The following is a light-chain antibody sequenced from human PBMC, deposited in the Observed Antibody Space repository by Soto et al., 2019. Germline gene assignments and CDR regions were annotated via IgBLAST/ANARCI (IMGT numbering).Light chain of an antibody. CDR1: SSDVGSYNL. J-gene: IGLJ2*01. CDR3: CSYAGSSTFVV. Sequence: QSVLTQPASVSGSPGQSITISCTGTSSDVGSYNLLSWSQQHPGKAPKLMIYEGSKRPSGVSNRFSGSKSGNTASLTFSGLQAEDEADYYCCSYAGSSTFVVFGGGTKVTVL. CDR2: EGS. V-gene: IGLV2-23*03.